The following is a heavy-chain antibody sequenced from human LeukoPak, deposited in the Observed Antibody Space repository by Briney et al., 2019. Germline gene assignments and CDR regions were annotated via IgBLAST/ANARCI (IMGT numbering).Heavy chain of an antibody. D-gene: IGHD2-2*01. CDR3: ARAEPAAMDYYYYMDV. CDR1: GGSISSGANY. V-gene: IGHV4-30-2*01. CDR2: ISHSESA. J-gene: IGHJ6*03. Sequence: KTSETLSLTCTVSGGSISSGANYWSWIRQPPGRGLEWIGYISHSESAYYSPSLESRITISVDRSKNQFSLKLKSVTAADTAIYYCARAEPAAMDYYYYMDVWGKGTTVTVSS.